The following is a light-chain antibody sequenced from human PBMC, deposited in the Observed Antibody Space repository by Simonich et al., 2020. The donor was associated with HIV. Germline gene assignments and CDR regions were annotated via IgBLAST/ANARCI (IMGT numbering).Light chain of an antibody. J-gene: IGKJ2*01. CDR3: QQYYSTPNT. V-gene: IGKV4-1*01. CDR1: QSVLYSSNNKNY. CDR2: WAS. Sequence: DIVMTQSPDSLAVSLGERATINCKSSQSVLYSSNNKNYLAWYQQKPGQAPELLINWASTRESGVPDRFSGSGSGTDFTLTISSLHAEDVAVYYCQQYYSTPNTFGQGTKLEIK.